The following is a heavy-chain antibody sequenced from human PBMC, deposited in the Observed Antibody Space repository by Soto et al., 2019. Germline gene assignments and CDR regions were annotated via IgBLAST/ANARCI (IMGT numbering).Heavy chain of an antibody. D-gene: IGHD2-8*01. CDR3: ARGPSVHCTNAVCSNDAFDI. CDR2: MNPNSGNT. Sequence: ASVKVSCKASGYTFTSYDINWVRQATGQGLEWMGWMNPNSGNTGYAQKFQGRVTMTRNTSISTAYMELSSLRSEDTAVYYCARGPSVHCTNAVCSNDAFDIWGQGTMVTVSS. V-gene: IGHV1-8*01. J-gene: IGHJ3*02. CDR1: GYTFTSYD.